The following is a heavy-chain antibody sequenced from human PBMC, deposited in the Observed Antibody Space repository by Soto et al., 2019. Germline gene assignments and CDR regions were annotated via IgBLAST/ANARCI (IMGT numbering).Heavy chain of an antibody. CDR1: GFTFISYA. CDR2: ISGSGGST. CDR3: AKDRLGGRGYSGYGPDY. Sequence: GGSLRLSCAASGFTFISYAMSWVRQAPGKGLEWVSAISGSGGSTYYADSVKGRFTISRDNSKNTLYLQMNSLRAEDTAVYYCAKDRLGGRGYSGYGPDYWGQGTLVTVSS. D-gene: IGHD5-12*01. J-gene: IGHJ4*02. V-gene: IGHV3-23*01.